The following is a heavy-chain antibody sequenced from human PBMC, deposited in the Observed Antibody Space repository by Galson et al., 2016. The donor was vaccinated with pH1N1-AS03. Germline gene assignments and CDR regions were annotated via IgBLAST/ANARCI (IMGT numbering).Heavy chain of an antibody. V-gene: IGHV1-69*06. CDR2: VIPIFGTT. CDR1: GGTFSSYA. CDR3: ARAMVPTTYYGMDV. Sequence: SVKVSCKASGGTFSSYAFSWVRQAPGQGLEWMGGVIPIFGTTNYAQKFQGKVTITADKSTSTAYMELRSLRSDDTAVYSCARAMVPTTYYGMDVWGQGTTVTVSS. J-gene: IGHJ6*02. D-gene: IGHD4/OR15-4a*01.